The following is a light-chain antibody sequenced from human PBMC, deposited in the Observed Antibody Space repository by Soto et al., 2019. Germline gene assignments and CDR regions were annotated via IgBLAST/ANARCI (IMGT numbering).Light chain of an antibody. CDR3: HRYNTAPLT. CDR2: AAS. J-gene: IGKJ4*01. CDR1: QGIGNF. Sequence: DIEVTQSPSSLSASLGDTVTIPCRASQGIGNFLAWYQQKPGDGPKLRICAASPVPAGAPSRCSSSGSRTDLTHTISILQPEDVATYFSHRYNTAPLTFGGGTKVDI. V-gene: IGKV1-27*01.